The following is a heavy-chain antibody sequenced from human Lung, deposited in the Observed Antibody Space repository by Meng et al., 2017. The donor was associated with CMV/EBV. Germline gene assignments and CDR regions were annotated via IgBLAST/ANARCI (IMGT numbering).Heavy chain of an antibody. CDR1: GYTFTNYG. CDR2: INTYNGKT. CDR3: ASVLDPTYINY. Sequence: ASXXVSCKASGYTFTNYGISWVRRAPGQGLEWMGWINTYNGKTNYRQNLQGRVTMTTDTSTSTVYMELRSLRSDDTAVYYCASVLDPTYINYWGQGTLVTVSS. D-gene: IGHD3-9*01. V-gene: IGHV1-18*01. J-gene: IGHJ4*02.